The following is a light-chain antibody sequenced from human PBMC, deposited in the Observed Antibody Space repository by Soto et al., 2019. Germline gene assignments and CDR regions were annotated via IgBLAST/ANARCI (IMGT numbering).Light chain of an antibody. J-gene: IGLJ1*01. Sequence: QSALAQPSSVSGSPGQSITISCTGTSTDVGGYNYVSWYQQHPGKAPKLIIFEVSNRPSGVSDRFSGSKSGNTASLTISGLQAEDEADYFCSSYTSISSLGIFGTGTKVTVL. CDR2: EVS. CDR3: SSYTSISSLGI. CDR1: STDVGGYNY. V-gene: IGLV2-14*01.